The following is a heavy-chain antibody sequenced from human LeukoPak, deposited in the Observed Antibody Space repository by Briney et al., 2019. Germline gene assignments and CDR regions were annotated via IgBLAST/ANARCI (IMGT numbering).Heavy chain of an antibody. CDR2: ISHSGSS. D-gene: IGHD4-23*01. CDR3: ARGIFYGGRNQYIWFDL. CDR1: GGPFRGFF. Sequence: SETLSLTCAVYGGPFRGFFWSWIRQAPGKGLDGIGEISHSGSSNYTPSLKSRITISVDTSKSQFSLRLTSVTAADTAVYYCARGIFYGGRNQYIWFDLWGQGTLVTVSS. V-gene: IGHV4-34*01. J-gene: IGHJ5*02.